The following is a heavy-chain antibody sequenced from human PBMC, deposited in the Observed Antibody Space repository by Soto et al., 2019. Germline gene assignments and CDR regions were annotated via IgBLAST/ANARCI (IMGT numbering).Heavy chain of an antibody. CDR2: IYYSGST. D-gene: IGHD3-3*01. J-gene: IGHJ4*02. V-gene: IGHV4-39*01. CDR1: GGSISSSSYY. CDR3: ARLIGFWSGQAMDYFDY. Sequence: PSWTLSITCTVSGGSISSSSYYWGWIRQPPGKGLEWIGSIYYSGSTYYNPSLKSRVTISVDTSKNQFSLKLSSVTAADTAVYYCARLIGFWSGQAMDYFDYWGQGTLVTVSS.